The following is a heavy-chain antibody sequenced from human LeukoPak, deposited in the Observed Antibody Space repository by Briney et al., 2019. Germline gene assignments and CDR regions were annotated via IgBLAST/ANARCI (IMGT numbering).Heavy chain of an antibody. CDR3: ARGHGGGWDT. CDR1: GDSVSRNSVG. D-gene: IGHD2-15*01. Sequence: SQTLSLTCAISGDSVSRNSVGWNWIRQSPSRGLEWLGRTYYRSKWYHDLALSVKSRISINPDTSKNQFSLQLNSVTPEDTAVYYCARGHGGGWDTWGQGTLVTVSS. CDR2: TYYRSKWYH. J-gene: IGHJ5*02. V-gene: IGHV6-1*01.